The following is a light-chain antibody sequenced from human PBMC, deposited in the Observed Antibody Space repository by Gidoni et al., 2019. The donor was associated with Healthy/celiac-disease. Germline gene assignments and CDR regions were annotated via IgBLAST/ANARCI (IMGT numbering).Light chain of an antibody. V-gene: IGKV3-11*01. CDR2: DAS. Sequence: EIVLTHSPATLSLSPGERATLSCRASQSVSSYLAWYQQNPGQAPRLLIYDASNRATGIPARFSGSGSGTDCTLTISRLEPEDFAVYYCQQRSNWPLTFGGGTKVEIK. CDR3: QQRSNWPLT. CDR1: QSVSSY. J-gene: IGKJ4*01.